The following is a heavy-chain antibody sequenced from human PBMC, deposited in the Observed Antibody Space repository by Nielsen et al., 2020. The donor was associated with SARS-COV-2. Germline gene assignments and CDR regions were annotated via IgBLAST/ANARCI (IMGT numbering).Heavy chain of an antibody. D-gene: IGHD4-23*01. CDR2: ISGSGGST. CDR1: GFTFSSYS. J-gene: IGHJ4*02. CDR3: AKDMVNYGGNPYDY. V-gene: IGHV3-23*01. Sequence: GGSLRLSCAASGFTFSSYSMNWVRQAPGKGLEWVSAISGSGGSTYYADSVKGRFTISRDNSKNTLYLQMNSLRAEDTAVYYCAKDMVNYGGNPYDYWGQGTLVTVSS.